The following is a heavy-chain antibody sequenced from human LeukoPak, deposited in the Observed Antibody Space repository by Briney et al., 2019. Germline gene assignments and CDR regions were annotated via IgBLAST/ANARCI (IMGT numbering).Heavy chain of an antibody. D-gene: IGHD3-22*01. J-gene: IGHJ4*02. CDR1: GFTFSSYA. CDR2: ISSSGSTI. Sequence: GGSLRLSCAASGFTFSSYAMSWVRQAPGKGLEWVSYISSSGSTIYYADSVKGRFTISRDNAKNSLYLQMNSLRAEDTAVYYCARVPLTYYYDSSGPFDYWGQGTLVTVSS. V-gene: IGHV3-48*04. CDR3: ARVPLTYYYDSSGPFDY.